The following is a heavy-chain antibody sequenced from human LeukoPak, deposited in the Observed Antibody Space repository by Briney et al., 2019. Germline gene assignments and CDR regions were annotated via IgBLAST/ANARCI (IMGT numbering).Heavy chain of an antibody. J-gene: IGHJ2*01. CDR2: IWYDGSIK. Sequence: PGGSLRLSCAATGFTFSNYAIHWGRQAPGKGLEWVAVIWYDGSIKYYADSVKGRFSISRDNSKNTLYLQMHSLRVEDTAVYYCARDEGDSYGTYWYFDLWGRGTLVTVSS. CDR3: ARDEGDSYGTYWYFDL. V-gene: IGHV3-33*08. CDR1: GFTFSNYA. D-gene: IGHD5-18*01.